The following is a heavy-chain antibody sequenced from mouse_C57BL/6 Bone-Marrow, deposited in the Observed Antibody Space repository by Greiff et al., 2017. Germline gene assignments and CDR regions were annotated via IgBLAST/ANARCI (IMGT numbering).Heavy chain of an antibody. Sequence: VQLQQSGAELARPGASVKMSCKASGYTFTSYTMHWVKQRPGQGLEWIGYINPSSGYTKYNQKFKDKATLTADKSSSAAYMQLSSLTSDDPAVYYCARVLWYLLDYWGQGTTLTVSS. CDR2: INPSSGYT. V-gene: IGHV1-4*01. CDR1: GYTFTSYT. CDR3: ARVLWYLLDY. D-gene: IGHD2-1*01. J-gene: IGHJ2*01.